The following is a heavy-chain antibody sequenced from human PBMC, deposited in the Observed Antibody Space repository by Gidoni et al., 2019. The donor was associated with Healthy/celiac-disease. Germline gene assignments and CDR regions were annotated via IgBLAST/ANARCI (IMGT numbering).Heavy chain of an antibody. CDR1: GGTFSSYA. CDR2: SIPIFGTA. Sequence: QVQLVQSGAEVKKPGSSVKVSCKASGGTFSSYAISWVRQAPGQGLEWMGGSIPIFGTANYAQKFQGSVTITADESTSTAYMELSSLRSEDTAVYYCARGAVTTDIMSGFDYWGQGTLVTVSS. J-gene: IGHJ4*02. V-gene: IGHV1-69*01. D-gene: IGHD4-4*01. CDR3: ARGAVTTDIMSGFDY.